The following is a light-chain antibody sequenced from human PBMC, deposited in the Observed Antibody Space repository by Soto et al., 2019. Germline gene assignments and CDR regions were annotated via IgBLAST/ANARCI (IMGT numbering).Light chain of an antibody. CDR1: RSNIGRNF. J-gene: IGLJ1*01. CDR2: RNN. V-gene: IGLV1-47*01. CDR3: SLYTSENTYV. Sequence: QSVLTQPPSVSGTPGQRVSISCSGSRSNIGRNFVYWYQHLPGTAPKLLIQRNNERPSGVPDRFSGSKSGNTASLTISGLQAADEADYYCSLYTSENTYVFGTGTKLTVL.